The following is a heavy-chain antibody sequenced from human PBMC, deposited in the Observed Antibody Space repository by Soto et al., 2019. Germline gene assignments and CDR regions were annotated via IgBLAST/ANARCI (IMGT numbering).Heavy chain of an antibody. CDR3: ARSRARRIAVVSWFDP. D-gene: IGHD6-19*01. CDR1: GDSVSSNSAA. CDR2: TYYRSKWYN. Sequence: SQTLSLTCAISGDSVSSNSAAWNWIRQSPSRGLEWLGRTYYRSKWYNDYAVSVKSRITINPDTSKNQFSLQLNSVTPEDTAVYYCARSRARRIAVVSWFDPWGQGTLVTVYS. J-gene: IGHJ5*02. V-gene: IGHV6-1*01.